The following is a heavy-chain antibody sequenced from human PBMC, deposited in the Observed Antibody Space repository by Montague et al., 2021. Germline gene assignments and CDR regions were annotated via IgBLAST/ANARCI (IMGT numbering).Heavy chain of an antibody. CDR3: ARGQWLVPYYLNS. V-gene: IGHV4-59*01. Sequence: SETLSLTCTISGGSIRSYYWNWIRQPPGKGLEWIGYIYYSGSTNYNPSLKSRVNISLDTSNYQFSLNLRSVTAADTAVYYCARGQWLVPYYLNSWGQGTLVTVSS. D-gene: IGHD6-19*01. CDR1: GGSIRSYY. J-gene: IGHJ4*02. CDR2: IYYSGST.